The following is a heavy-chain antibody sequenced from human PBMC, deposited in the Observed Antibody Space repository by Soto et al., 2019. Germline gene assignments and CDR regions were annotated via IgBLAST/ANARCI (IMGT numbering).Heavy chain of an antibody. CDR3: ARNGIAARPSYYYYYGMDV. J-gene: IGHJ6*02. V-gene: IGHV1-69*01. CDR2: IIPIFGTA. CDR1: GGTFSSYA. D-gene: IGHD6-6*01. Sequence: QVQLVQSGAEVKKPGSSVKVSCKASGGTFSSYAISWVRQAPGQGLEWMGGIIPIFGTANYAQKFQGRVTITADESTSTAYMELSSLRSEDTAVYYCARNGIAARPSYYYYYGMDVWGQGTTVTVSS.